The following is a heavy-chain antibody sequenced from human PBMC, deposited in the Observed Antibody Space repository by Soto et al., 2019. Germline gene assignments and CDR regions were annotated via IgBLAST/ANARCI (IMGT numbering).Heavy chain of an antibody. CDR2: ISPYTGDT. Sequence: QVQLVQSGAEVKKPGASVKVSCKASGYTFTDYGISWVRQAPGQGLEWMGWISPYTGDTKYPQRLQGRVTVTADTSTSPAYMELRSLKSDDTAVYYCAKTGGWNWFDPWGKGTLVSVSS. CDR1: GYTFTDYG. V-gene: IGHV1-18*01. CDR3: AKTGGWNWFDP. D-gene: IGHD6-19*01. J-gene: IGHJ5*02.